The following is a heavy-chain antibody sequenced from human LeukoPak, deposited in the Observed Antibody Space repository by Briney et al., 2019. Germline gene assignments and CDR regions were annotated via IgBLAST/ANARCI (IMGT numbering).Heavy chain of an antibody. CDR1: GGSISSNY. J-gene: IGHJ4*02. Sequence: SETLSLTCTVSGGSISSNYWSWIRQPPGKGLEWITYSSYTGSTNYNPSLKSRVTISVDTSKNQFSLRLRSATAADTAVYYCARDTGYCSGGSCYHNYFDFWGQGALVTVSS. CDR2: SSYTGST. D-gene: IGHD2-15*01. CDR3: ARDTGYCSGGSCYHNYFDF. V-gene: IGHV4-59*01.